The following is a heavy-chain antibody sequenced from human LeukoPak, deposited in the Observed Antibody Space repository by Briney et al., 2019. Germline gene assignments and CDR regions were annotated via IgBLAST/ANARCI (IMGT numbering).Heavy chain of an antibody. J-gene: IGHJ6*04. V-gene: IGHV4-59*01. CDR2: IYYSGST. CDR3: ASTGTSLGYSSSWYELDV. Sequence: SETLSLTCTVSGGSISSYYWSWIRQPPGKGLEWIGYIYYSGSTNYNPSLKSRVTISVDTSKSQFSLKLSSVTAADTAVYYCASTGTSLGYSSSWYELDVWGKGTTVTVSS. D-gene: IGHD6-13*01. CDR1: GGSISSYY.